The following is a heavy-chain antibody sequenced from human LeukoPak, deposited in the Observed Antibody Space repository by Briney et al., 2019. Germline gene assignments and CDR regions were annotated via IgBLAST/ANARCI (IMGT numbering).Heavy chain of an antibody. Sequence: GGSLRLSCAASGFTFSSYEMNWVRQAPGKGLEWVSYISSSGSTIYYADSVKGRFTISRDNAKNSLYLQMNSLRAEDTAVYYCARGYSYGYGDLDYWGQGTLVTVSS. D-gene: IGHD5-18*01. V-gene: IGHV3-48*03. J-gene: IGHJ4*02. CDR1: GFTFSSYE. CDR3: ARGYSYGYGDLDY. CDR2: ISSSGSTI.